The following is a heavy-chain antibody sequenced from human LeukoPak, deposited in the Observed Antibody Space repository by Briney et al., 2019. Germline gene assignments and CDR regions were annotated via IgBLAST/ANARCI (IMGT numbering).Heavy chain of an antibody. CDR2: ISGSGGST. D-gene: IGHD6-13*01. CDR1: GFTFSSYA. J-gene: IGHJ4*02. V-gene: IGHV3-23*01. CDR3: TTIAAAGYLDY. Sequence: GGSLRLSCAASGFTFSSYAMSWVRQAPGKGLGWVSAISGSGGSTYYADSVKGRFTISRDNSKNTLYLQMNSLNTEDTAVYYCTTIAAAGYLDYWGQGTLVTVSS.